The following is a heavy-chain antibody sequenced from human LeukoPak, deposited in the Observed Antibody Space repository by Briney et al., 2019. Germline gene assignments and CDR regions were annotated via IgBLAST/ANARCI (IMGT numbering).Heavy chain of an antibody. V-gene: IGHV3-7*01. CDR2: IKQDGSEK. D-gene: IGHD4-23*01. J-gene: IGHJ4*02. CDR3: ARDPGGKDDY. Sequence: GGSLRLSCAASGFTFSSYSMNWVRQAPGKGLEWVANIKQDGSEKYYVDSVKGRFTISRDNAKNSLYLQMNSLRAEDTAVYYCARDPGGKDDYWGQGTLVTVSS. CDR1: GFTFSSYS.